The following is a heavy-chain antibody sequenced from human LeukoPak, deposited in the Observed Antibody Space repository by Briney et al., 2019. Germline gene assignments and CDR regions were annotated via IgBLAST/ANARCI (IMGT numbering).Heavy chain of an antibody. D-gene: IGHD3-22*01. CDR1: GGSISSYY. Sequence: SETLSLTCTVSGGSISSYYWSWIRQSPGKGLECIGYIHYTGSTNYNPSLKSRVTVSVDTSKNQFSLKLSSVTAADTAVYYCARHDSSGHYNPFDYWGQGTLVIVSS. J-gene: IGHJ4*02. CDR2: IHYTGST. V-gene: IGHV4-59*08. CDR3: ARHDSSGHYNPFDY.